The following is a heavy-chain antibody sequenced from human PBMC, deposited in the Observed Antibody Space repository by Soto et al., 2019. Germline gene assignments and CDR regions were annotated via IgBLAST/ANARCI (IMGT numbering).Heavy chain of an antibody. D-gene: IGHD1-20*01. CDR3: AKDHFKGSGIYAGFDG. V-gene: IGHV3-23*01. Sequence: GSLRLAFAGHGLTISAYAMSWVRQAPGKGLEWVSTIAGVDIFYADSVQGRFTIPIDNCKNLFFLKMNRLAADDTTTYCGAKDHFKGSGIYAGFDGWGQGPMVTVSS. CDR2: IAGVDI. J-gene: IGHJ3*01. CDR1: GLTISAYA.